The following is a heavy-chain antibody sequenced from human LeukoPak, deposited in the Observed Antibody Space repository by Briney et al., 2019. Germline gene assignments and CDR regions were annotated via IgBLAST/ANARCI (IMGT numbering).Heavy chain of an antibody. CDR3: ARRVATNPKYCFDS. CDR2: GHYSANT. J-gene: IGHJ4*02. D-gene: IGHD5-24*01. V-gene: IGHV4-39*01. Sequence: SETLSLTCTVSGGSISAISGGPYYWGWIRQPPGKGLEWIGSGHYSANTYNPSLESRVTMSLDASKNQFSLKLDSLTAADTAVYYCARRVATNPKYCFDSWGQGTLVTVSS. CDR1: GGSISAISGGPYY.